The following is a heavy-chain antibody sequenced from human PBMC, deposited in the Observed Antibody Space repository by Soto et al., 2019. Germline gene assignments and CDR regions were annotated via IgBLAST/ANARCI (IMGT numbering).Heavy chain of an antibody. CDR2: IWHDGKNK. J-gene: IGHJ4*02. CDR3: ARDPGQDEAMDY. CDR1: GFAFSDFG. V-gene: IGHV3-33*01. Sequence: HPGGSPRLSCAASGFAFSDFGIHWVRQAPAKGLEWVAVIWHDGKNKDYADYAKGRFTISRDNSRNILYLEMNSLRVEDTAVYYCARDPGQDEAMDYWGQGTLVTVSS.